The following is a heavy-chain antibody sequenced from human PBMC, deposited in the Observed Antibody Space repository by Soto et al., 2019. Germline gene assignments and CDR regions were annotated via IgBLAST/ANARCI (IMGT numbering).Heavy chain of an antibody. V-gene: IGHV4-39*01. CDR3: ARQGIAAAGTFDY. CDR1: GGSISSSSYY. J-gene: IGHJ4*02. D-gene: IGHD6-13*01. CDR2: IYYSGST. Sequence: SETLSLTCTVSGGSISSSSYYWGWIRQPPGRGLEWIGSIYYSGSTYYNPSLKSRVTISVDTSKNQFPLKLSSVTAADTAVYYCARQGIAAAGTFDYWGQGTLVTVSS.